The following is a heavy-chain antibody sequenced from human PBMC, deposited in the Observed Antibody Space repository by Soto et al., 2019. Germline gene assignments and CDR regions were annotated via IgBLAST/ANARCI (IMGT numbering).Heavy chain of an antibody. J-gene: IGHJ4*02. D-gene: IGHD2-21*02. V-gene: IGHV1-69*06. CDR1: GGTFSSYA. Sequence: QVQLVQSGAEVKKPGSSVKVSCKASGGTFSSYAISWVRQAPGQGLEWMGGIIPIFGTANYAQKFQGRVTIPAEKSTSTAYMELRSMRYEDTAVYYCARHCGGHCYLYYFDYSGQGPLVTASS. CDR3: ARHCGGHCYLYYFDY. CDR2: IIPIFGTA.